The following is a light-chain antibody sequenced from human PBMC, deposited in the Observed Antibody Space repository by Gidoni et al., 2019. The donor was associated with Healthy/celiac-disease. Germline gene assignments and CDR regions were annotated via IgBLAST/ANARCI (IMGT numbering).Light chain of an antibody. CDR1: SGSIASNY. V-gene: IGLV6-57*01. CDR2: DDN. J-gene: IGLJ2*01. CDR3: QSYDSSNVV. Sequence: NFMLTQPHSVSEYPGKTVTISCTRSSGSIASNYVQWYQQRPGSSPTTVIYDDNQRPSGVPDPVSGSIDSSSNSASLTISGLKTEDEADYYCQSYDSSNVVFGGGTKLTVL.